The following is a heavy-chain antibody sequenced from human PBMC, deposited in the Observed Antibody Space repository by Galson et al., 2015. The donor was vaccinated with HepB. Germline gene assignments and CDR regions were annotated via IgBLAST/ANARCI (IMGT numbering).Heavy chain of an antibody. D-gene: IGHD3-22*01. CDR2: INPNSGGT. J-gene: IGHJ6*02. CDR3: ATSGYYSDYDMDV. CDR1: GYTFTGDY. Sequence: SVKVSCKASGYTFTGDYMNWVRQAPGQGLEWMGWINPNSGGTNHAQKFQGRVTMTRDMSISTAYMELTRLTSDDTAVYFCATSGYYSDYDMDVWGQGTTVTVSS. V-gene: IGHV1-2*02.